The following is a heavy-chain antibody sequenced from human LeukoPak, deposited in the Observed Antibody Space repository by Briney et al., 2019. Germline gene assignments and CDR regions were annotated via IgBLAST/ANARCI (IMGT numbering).Heavy chain of an antibody. CDR2: IKQDGSEK. CDR3: ASFDCSSTSCYFGY. D-gene: IGHD2-2*01. Sequence: GGSLTLSCAASGFTFSSYWMSWVRQAPGKGLEWVANIKQDGSEKYYVDSVKGRFTISRDNAKNSLYLQMNSLRAEDTAVYYCASFDCSSTSCYFGYGGQGTLVTVSS. J-gene: IGHJ4*02. V-gene: IGHV3-7*01. CDR1: GFTFSSYW.